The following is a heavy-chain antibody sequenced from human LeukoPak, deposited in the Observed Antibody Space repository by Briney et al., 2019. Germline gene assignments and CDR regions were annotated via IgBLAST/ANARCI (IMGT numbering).Heavy chain of an antibody. D-gene: IGHD2-2*01. CDR2: ISSSSSYI. J-gene: IGHJ4*02. V-gene: IGHV3-21*01. CDR3: ARDWGHIVVVPAAIPPALALDY. Sequence: GGSLRLSCAASGFTFSSYSMNWVRQAPGKGLEWVSSISSSSSYIYYADSVRGRFTISRDNAKNSVYLQMNSLRAEDTAVYYCARDWGHIVVVPAAIPPALALDYWGQGTLVTVSS. CDR1: GFTFSSYS.